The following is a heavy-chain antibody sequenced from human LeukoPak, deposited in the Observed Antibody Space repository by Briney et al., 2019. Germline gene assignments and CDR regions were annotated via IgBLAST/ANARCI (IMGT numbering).Heavy chain of an antibody. Sequence: GGSLRLSCAASGFTFSTNWMSWVRQAPGKGLEWVANIKQDGSEKNYVDSVKGRFTISRDNAKSSLYLQMNSLRVEDTAVYYCAKAGNGFGYWGQGALFTASS. CDR2: IKQDGSEK. V-gene: IGHV3-7*01. CDR3: AKAGNGFGY. CDR1: GFTFSTNW. J-gene: IGHJ4*02. D-gene: IGHD2-8*01.